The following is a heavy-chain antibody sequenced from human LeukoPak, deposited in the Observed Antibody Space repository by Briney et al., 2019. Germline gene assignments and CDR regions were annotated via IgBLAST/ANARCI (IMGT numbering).Heavy chain of an antibody. CDR1: GGSISSGSYY. D-gene: IGHD2-2*03. CDR3: ARGPPSWIDPGDYYYGMDV. V-gene: IGHV4-61*02. J-gene: IGHJ6*02. CDR2: IYTSGST. Sequence: SETLSLTCTVSGGSISSGSYYWSRIRQPAGKGLGWIGRIYTSGSTNYNPSLKSRVTISVDTSKNQFSLKLSSVTAADTAVYYCARGPPSWIDPGDYYYGMDVWGQGTTVTVSS.